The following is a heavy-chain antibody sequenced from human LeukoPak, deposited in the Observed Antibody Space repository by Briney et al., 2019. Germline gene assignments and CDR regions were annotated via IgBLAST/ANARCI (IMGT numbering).Heavy chain of an antibody. D-gene: IGHD2-2*01. Sequence: GGSLRLSCAASGFTFSDYYMSWIRQAPGKGLEWVSYISSSGSTIYYADSVKGRFTISRDNAKNSLYLQMNSLRAEDTAVYYCARGLYVVPAAIPFDYWGQGTLVTVSS. CDR2: ISSSGSTI. CDR3: ARGLYVVPAAIPFDY. CDR1: GFTFSDYY. V-gene: IGHV3-11*01. J-gene: IGHJ4*02.